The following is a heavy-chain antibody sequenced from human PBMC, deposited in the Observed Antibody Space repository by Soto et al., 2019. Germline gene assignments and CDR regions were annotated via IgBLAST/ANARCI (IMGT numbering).Heavy chain of an antibody. CDR1: GFSFGSYT. D-gene: IGHD2-15*01. V-gene: IGHV3-21*01. CDR2: ISTGSSYI. Sequence: PGGSLRLSCAASGFSFGSYTMNWVRQAPGKGLEWVSSISTGSSYIYSADSVKGRFTISRDNAKSSLFLQMNSLRAEDTAVYYCAREICSGGRCHYPFDSWGQGTLVTVSS. CDR3: AREICSGGRCHYPFDS. J-gene: IGHJ4*02.